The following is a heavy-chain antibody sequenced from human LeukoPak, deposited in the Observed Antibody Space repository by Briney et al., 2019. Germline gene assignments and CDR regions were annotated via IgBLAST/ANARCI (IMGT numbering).Heavy chain of an antibody. D-gene: IGHD3-22*01. Sequence: GGSLRLSCAASGFTFSSYWMGWVRQAPGKGLEWVANIKQDGSEKSYVDSVKGRFTISTDNAKNSLYLQMNSLRAEDTAVYYCARDRIVEGIRDYWGQGTLVTVSS. CDR3: ARDRIVEGIRDY. CDR1: GFTFSSYW. CDR2: IKQDGSEK. J-gene: IGHJ4*02. V-gene: IGHV3-7*01.